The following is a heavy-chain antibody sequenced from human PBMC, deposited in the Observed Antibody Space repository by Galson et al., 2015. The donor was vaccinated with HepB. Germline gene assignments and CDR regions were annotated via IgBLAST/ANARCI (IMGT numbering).Heavy chain of an antibody. CDR1: GFTVSSNY. V-gene: IGHV3-53*01. CDR2: LYSGGST. Sequence: SLRLSCAASGFTVSSNYMSWVRQAPGKGLEWVSVLYSGGSTYYADSVKGRFTISRDISKNTLYLQMNSLRAEDTAVHYCARGYCSGGSCYAVYFDYWGQGTLVTVSS. J-gene: IGHJ4*02. D-gene: IGHD2-15*01. CDR3: ARGYCSGGSCYAVYFDY.